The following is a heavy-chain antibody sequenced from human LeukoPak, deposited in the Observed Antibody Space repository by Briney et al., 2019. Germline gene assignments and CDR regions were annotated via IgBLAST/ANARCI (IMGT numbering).Heavy chain of an antibody. CDR1: GGSISGYY. CDR2: IYYSGST. J-gene: IGHJ4*02. D-gene: IGHD5-18*01. Sequence: SETLSLTCTVSGGSISGYYWSWIRQPPGKGLEWIGYIYYSGSTNYNPSLKSRVTISVDTSKNQFSLKLSSVTAADTAVYYCARERVGYSYGYNYFDYWGQGTLVTVSS. CDR3: ARERVGYSYGYNYFDY. V-gene: IGHV4-59*01.